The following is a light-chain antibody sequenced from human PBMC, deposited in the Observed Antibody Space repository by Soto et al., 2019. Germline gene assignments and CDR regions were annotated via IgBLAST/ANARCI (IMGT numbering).Light chain of an antibody. V-gene: IGKV3-20*01. CDR2: SAS. Sequence: EIVLTQSPGTLPLSPGDRATFSCRASQSVSSSYLAWYQQRPGQPPRLLIYSASSRATGIPDRFSGSGSGTDFTLTISSLEPEDFAVYYCQQYGYSSSYTFGQGTKLEIK. CDR1: QSVSSSY. J-gene: IGKJ2*01. CDR3: QQYGYSSSYT.